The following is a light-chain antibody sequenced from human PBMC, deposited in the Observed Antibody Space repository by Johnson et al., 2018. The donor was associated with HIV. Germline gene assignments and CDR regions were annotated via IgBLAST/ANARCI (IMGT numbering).Light chain of an antibody. CDR2: DNN. CDR3: GTWDTSLSAVYV. J-gene: IGLJ1*01. V-gene: IGLV1-51*01. CDR1: SSNIGNNY. Sequence: QSVLTQPPSVSAAPGQKVTISCSGSSSNIGNNYVSWYQQLPGTAPKLLIYDNNKQPSGIPDRFSGSKSGTSATLGLTRLQTGDEADYYCGTWDTSLSAVYVFVSGTKVTVL.